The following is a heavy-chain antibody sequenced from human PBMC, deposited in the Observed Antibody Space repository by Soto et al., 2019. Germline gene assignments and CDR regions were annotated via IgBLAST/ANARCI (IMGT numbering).Heavy chain of an antibody. D-gene: IGHD2-21*02. Sequence: SETLSLTCTVSGCSISRYYWSWIRQPPGKGLEWIGYMYNTGSTIYNPSLKSRVTISVDTSKNQFSLKLNSVTAADTAVYYCARDLWGYCGADCYPLDVWGQWPTVTVS. CDR2: MYNTGST. V-gene: IGHV4-59*01. CDR3: ARDLWGYCGADCYPLDV. CDR1: GCSISRYY. J-gene: IGHJ6*02.